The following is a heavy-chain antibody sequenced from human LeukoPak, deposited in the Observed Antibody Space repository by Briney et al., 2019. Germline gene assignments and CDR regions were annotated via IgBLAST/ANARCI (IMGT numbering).Heavy chain of an antibody. D-gene: IGHD3-10*01. CDR3: VKDRAVDY. Sequence: GGSLRLSCSVFGFTFSSYAMHWVRQPPGKGLGYVSSISSNAHPTYYADSVKGRFTISRDNSKSTLYLQMSSLRPEDTAVYYCVKDRAVDYWGQGTLVTVSS. V-gene: IGHV3-64D*06. J-gene: IGHJ4*02. CDR2: ISSNAHPT. CDR1: GFTFSSYA.